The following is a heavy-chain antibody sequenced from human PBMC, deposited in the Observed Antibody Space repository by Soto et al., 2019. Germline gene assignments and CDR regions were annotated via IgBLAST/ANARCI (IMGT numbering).Heavy chain of an antibody. V-gene: IGHV3-23*01. D-gene: IGHD3-3*01. Sequence: EVQLSESGGGLVQPGGSLRLSCAASGFTFGSYGMSWVRQAPGKGLEWVSTISGNSGNTYYADSVKGRFTITRDNPRNTLHLRINRRRTQATAVYLCAKGRFFGTRATVDY. CDR3: AKGRFFGTRATVDY. CDR2: ISGNSGNT. J-gene: IGHJ4*01. CDR1: GFTFGSYG.